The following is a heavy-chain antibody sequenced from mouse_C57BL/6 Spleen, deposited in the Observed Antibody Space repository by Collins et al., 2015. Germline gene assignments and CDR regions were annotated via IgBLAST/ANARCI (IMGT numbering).Heavy chain of an antibody. CDR2: IWSGGST. Sequence: QVQLKQSGPGLVQPSQSLSITCTVSGFSLTSYGVHWVRQSPGKGLEWLGVIWSGGSTDYNAAFISRLSISKDNSKSQVFFKMNSLQANDTAIYYCARRGYGYWYFDVWGAGTTVTVSS. CDR3: ARRGYGYWYFDV. V-gene: IGHV2-2*02. CDR1: GFSLTSYG. D-gene: IGHD3-1*01. J-gene: IGHJ1*01.